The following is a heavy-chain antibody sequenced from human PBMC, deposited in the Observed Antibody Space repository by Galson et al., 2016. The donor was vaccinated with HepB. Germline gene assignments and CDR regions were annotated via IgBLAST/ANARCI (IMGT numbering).Heavy chain of an antibody. D-gene: IGHD3-16*01. CDR2: IRSKAFGATA. CDR1: GFTFGDYA. V-gene: IGHV3-49*03. CDR3: TRDWGDGALAVFV. J-gene: IGHJ4*02. Sequence: LRLSCAGSGFTFGDYAMNWFRQAPGTGLEWVGFIRSKAFGATAEYAASVKGRFTISRDDSKSIASLQMNSLKTEDSAVYYCTRDWGDGALAVFVWGQGTLVTVS.